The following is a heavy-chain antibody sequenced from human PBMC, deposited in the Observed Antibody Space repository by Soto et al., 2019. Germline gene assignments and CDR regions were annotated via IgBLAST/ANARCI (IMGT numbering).Heavy chain of an antibody. CDR2: TIPVSGTT. J-gene: IGHJ4*02. Sequence: QVQLVQSGAEVRKPGSSVKVSCHSSGDSFNDYPVTWVRQAPGQGLEWMGGTIPVSGTTNYAQEFQGRVRISGEVTTSTVQKELSSLKYEDTALYYCASSYGVSWYGDFWGQGTLVTVSS. CDR3: ASSYGVSWYGDF. V-gene: IGHV1-69*01. CDR1: GDSFNDYP. D-gene: IGHD6-13*01.